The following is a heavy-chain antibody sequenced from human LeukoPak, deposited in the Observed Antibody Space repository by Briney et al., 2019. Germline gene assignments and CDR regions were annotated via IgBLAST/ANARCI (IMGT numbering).Heavy chain of an antibody. D-gene: IGHD3-10*01. V-gene: IGHV3-48*03. Sequence: PGGSLRLSCAASGFTFSSYEMNWVRQAPGKGLEWVSYISSSGSTIYYADSVKGRFTVSRDNAKNSLYLQMNSLRAEDTAVYYCARELGSGSSDYWGQGTLVTVSS. J-gene: IGHJ4*02. CDR3: ARELGSGSSDY. CDR2: ISSSGSTI. CDR1: GFTFSSYE.